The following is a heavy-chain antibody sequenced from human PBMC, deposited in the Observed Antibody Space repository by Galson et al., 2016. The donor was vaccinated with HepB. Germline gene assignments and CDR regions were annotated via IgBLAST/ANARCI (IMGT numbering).Heavy chain of an antibody. Sequence: SLRLSCAASGFTFSRHVMSRVRQAPGKGLEWVSSISGSGSSTYYADSVKDRLTISRDNSKNTLYLQMNSLRAEDTAVYYCAKDLYPKIYDILTGYMDFDYWGQGTLVTVSS. J-gene: IGHJ4*02. CDR1: GFTFSRHV. CDR2: ISGSGSST. CDR3: AKDLYPKIYDILTGYMDFDY. V-gene: IGHV3-23*01. D-gene: IGHD3-9*01.